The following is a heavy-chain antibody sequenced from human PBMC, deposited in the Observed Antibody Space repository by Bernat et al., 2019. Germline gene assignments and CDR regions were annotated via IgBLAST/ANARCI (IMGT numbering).Heavy chain of an antibody. Sequence: QVQLVQSGAEVKKPGASVKVSCKASGYTFTGYYMHWVRQAPGQGLEWMGWINPNIGGTNYAQKFQGWVTMTRDTSISTAYMELSRLRSDDTAVYYCAGETRHVDYGDPDAFDIWGQGTMVTVSS. D-gene: IGHD4-17*01. CDR3: AGETRHVDYGDPDAFDI. CDR1: GYTFTGYY. CDR2: INPNIGGT. V-gene: IGHV1-2*04. J-gene: IGHJ3*02.